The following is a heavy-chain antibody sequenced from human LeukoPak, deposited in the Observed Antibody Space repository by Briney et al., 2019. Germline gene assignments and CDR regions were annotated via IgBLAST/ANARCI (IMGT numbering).Heavy chain of an antibody. CDR2: ISSSRSYI. CDR3: ARSDYGDYIGINDY. Sequence: GRCLRLSCAASGFTLSSYSMNWVRQAPGEGLEWVSSISSSRSYIYYADSVRGRFTISRDNAKNSLYLQMNSLRAEDTAVYYCARSDYGDYIGINDYWGQGTLVTVSS. CDR1: GFTLSSYS. J-gene: IGHJ4*02. D-gene: IGHD4-17*01. V-gene: IGHV3-21*01.